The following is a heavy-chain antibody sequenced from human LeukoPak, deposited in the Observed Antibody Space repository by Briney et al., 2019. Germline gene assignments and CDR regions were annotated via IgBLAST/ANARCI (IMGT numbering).Heavy chain of an antibody. CDR2: ISWNSGSI. CDR3: ANGFDY. J-gene: IGHJ4*02. CDR1: GFTFDDYA. Sequence: GRSLRLSCAASGFTFDDYAMHWVRQAPGKGLERVSGISWNSGSIGYADSVKGRFTISRDNAKNSLYLQMNSLRAEDTALYYCANGFDYWGQGTLVTVSS. V-gene: IGHV3-9*01.